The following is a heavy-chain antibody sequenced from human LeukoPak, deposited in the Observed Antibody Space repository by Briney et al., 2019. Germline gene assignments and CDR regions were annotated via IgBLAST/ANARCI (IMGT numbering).Heavy chain of an antibody. CDR1: GGSVSDYY. J-gene: IGHJ4*02. CDR2: IYHTGST. Sequence: PSETLSLTCTISGGSVSDYYWSWIRQSPGKGLEWIGYIYHTGSTSYSPSLKSRVTISADTSQNQFSLKLSSVTAADTAVYYCARGLNAEDKRAHYWGQGTLVTVSS. V-gene: IGHV4-59*02. CDR3: ARGLNAEDKRAHY. D-gene: IGHD2-8*01.